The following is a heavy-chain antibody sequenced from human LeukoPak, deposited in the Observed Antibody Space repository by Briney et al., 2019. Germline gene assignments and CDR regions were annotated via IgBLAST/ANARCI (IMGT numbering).Heavy chain of an antibody. CDR1: GFTFSRYW. CDR3: ARERPAAASAFEI. D-gene: IGHD6-25*01. Sequence: PGGSLRLSCAASGFTFSRYWMSWVRQAPGKGLEWVANIKTDGSAKYYVDSVKGRFTISRDNAKNSLFLQMNSLRGEDTALYFCARERPAAASAFEIWGQGTRVTVSS. CDR2: IKTDGSAK. J-gene: IGHJ3*02. V-gene: IGHV3-7*01.